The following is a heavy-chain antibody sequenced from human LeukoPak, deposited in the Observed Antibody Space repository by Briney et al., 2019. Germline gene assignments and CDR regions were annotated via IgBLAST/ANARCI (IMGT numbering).Heavy chain of an antibody. J-gene: IGHJ4*02. CDR2: IYYSGST. CDR1: GGSVSSGSYY. Sequence: SETLSLTCTVSGGSVSSGSYYWSWIRQPPGKGLVWIGYIYYSGSTNYNPSLKSRVTISVDTSKNQFSLKLSSVTAADTAVYYCARDHRYSSSWYYWGQGTLVTVSS. D-gene: IGHD6-13*01. CDR3: ARDHRYSSSWYY. V-gene: IGHV4-61*01.